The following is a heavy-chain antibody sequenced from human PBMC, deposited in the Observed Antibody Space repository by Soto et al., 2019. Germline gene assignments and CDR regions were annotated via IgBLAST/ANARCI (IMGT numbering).Heavy chain of an antibody. CDR3: ARAGRFLERYNWFDP. D-gene: IGHD3-3*01. CDR1: GYTFTSYG. J-gene: IGHJ5*02. CDR2: ISAYNGNT. V-gene: IGHV1-18*01. Sequence: QVQLVQSGAEVKKPGASVKVSCKASGYTFTSYGISWVRQAPGQGLEWMGWISAYNGNTNYAQKLQGRVPMXXDXSXXTAYMELRSLRSDDTAVYYCARAGRFLERYNWFDPWGQGTLVTVSS.